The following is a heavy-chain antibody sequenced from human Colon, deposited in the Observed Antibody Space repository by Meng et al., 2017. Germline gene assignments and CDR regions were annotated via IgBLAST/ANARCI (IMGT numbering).Heavy chain of an antibody. V-gene: IGHV4-34*01. D-gene: IGHD1-26*01. J-gene: IGHJ4*02. CDR1: GGSFSGYY. CDR2: INHSGST. Sequence: QGQLQQWGAGLLKPSETLSLTCAVYGGSFSGYYWSWIRQPPGKGLEWIGEINHSGSTNYNPSLKSRVTISVDTSKNQFSLRLTSVTAADTAVYYCARVRRSGDDFDYWGQGTLVTVSS. CDR3: ARVRRSGDDFDY.